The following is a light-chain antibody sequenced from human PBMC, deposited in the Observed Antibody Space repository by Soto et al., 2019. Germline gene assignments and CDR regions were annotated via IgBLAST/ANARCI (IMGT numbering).Light chain of an antibody. CDR2: DNN. CDR1: SSNVGSHG. J-gene: IGLJ3*02. V-gene: IGLV1-44*01. CDR3: AVWDDSLGGV. Sequence: QSAVTQTPSASVTPGQRVTISCSGSSSNVGSHGVHWYQQVPGTAPKLLIFDNNQRPSGVPDRFSGFKSGTSASLAISGLQSEDEADYYCAVWDDSLGGVFGGGTQLTVL.